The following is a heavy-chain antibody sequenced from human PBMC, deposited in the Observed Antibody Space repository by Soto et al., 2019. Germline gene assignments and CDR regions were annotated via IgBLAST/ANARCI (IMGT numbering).Heavy chain of an antibody. Sequence: QVQLVESGGGVVQPGRSLRLSCAASGFTFSSYGMHWVRQAPGKGLEWVAVISYDGSNKYYADSVKGRFTISRDNSKNTLYLQMNSLRAEDTAVYYCPKDSSSWLGWFDPWGQGTLVTVSS. J-gene: IGHJ5*02. CDR1: GFTFSSYG. V-gene: IGHV3-30*18. CDR3: PKDSSSWLGWFDP. D-gene: IGHD6-13*01. CDR2: ISYDGSNK.